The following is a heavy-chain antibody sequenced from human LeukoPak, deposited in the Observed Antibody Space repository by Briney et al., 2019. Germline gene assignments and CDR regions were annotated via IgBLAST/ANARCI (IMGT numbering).Heavy chain of an antibody. Sequence: SETLSLTCAVSGGSISSGGYSWSWIRQPPGKGLEWIGYIYHSGSTYYNPSLKSRVTISVDRSKNQFSLKLSSVTAADTAVYYCARDRKAYYYDSSGYLPSGAFDIRGQGTMVTVSS. CDR1: GGSISSGGYS. CDR2: IYHSGST. CDR3: ARDRKAYYYDSSGYLPSGAFDI. J-gene: IGHJ3*02. D-gene: IGHD3-22*01. V-gene: IGHV4-30-2*01.